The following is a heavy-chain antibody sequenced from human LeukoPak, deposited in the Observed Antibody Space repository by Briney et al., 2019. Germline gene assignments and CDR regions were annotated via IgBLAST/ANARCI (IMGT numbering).Heavy chain of an antibody. V-gene: IGHV3-30-3*01. Sequence: QPGGSLRLSCAASGFTFSSYAMHWVRQAPGKGLEWVAVISYDGSNKYYADSVKGRFTISRDNSKNTLYLQMNSLRAEDTAVYYCAIGKAGFGELFYYGMDVWGKGTTVTVSS. CDR1: GFTFSSYA. CDR3: AIGKAGFGELFYYGMDV. CDR2: ISYDGSNK. J-gene: IGHJ6*04. D-gene: IGHD3-10*01.